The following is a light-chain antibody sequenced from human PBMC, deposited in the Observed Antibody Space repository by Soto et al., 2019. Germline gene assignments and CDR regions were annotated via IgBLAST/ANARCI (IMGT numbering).Light chain of an antibody. V-gene: IGKV1-27*01. CDR2: AAS. CDR1: QGISNY. CDR3: QKYNSAPPT. J-gene: IGKJ1*01. Sequence: DIQKTQSPASLSEYVGDRVTITCRASQGISNYLAWYQQKPGKVPKLLIYAASTLQSGVPSRFSGSGSGTDFTLTISSLQPEDVATYYCQKYNSAPPTFGQGTKVDIK.